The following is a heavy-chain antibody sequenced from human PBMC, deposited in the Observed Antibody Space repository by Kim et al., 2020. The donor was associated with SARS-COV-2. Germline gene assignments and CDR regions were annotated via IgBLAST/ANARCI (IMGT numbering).Heavy chain of an antibody. D-gene: IGHD3-10*01. Sequence: GGSLRLSCAASGFTFSSYAMHWVRQAPGKGLEWVAVISYDGSNKYYADSVKGRFTISRDNSKNTLYLQMNSLRAEDTAVYYCARGADGSGNYFDSWGQGTLVTVSS. CDR3: ARGADGSGNYFDS. J-gene: IGHJ4*02. CDR2: ISYDGSNK. CDR1: GFTFSSYA. V-gene: IGHV3-30-3*01.